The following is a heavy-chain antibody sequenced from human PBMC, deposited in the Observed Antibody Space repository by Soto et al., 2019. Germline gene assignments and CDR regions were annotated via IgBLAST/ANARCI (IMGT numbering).Heavy chain of an antibody. V-gene: IGHV4-59*01. Sequence: PETLSLTCTVSGGTISTYYWSWIRQPPGKGLEWIGYIYYSGSTNYNPSLKSRVTISVDTSKNQFSLKLSSVTAADTAVYYCARAEYSSDWYRVHANWFDSWGQRSLVLVSS. CDR2: IYYSGST. CDR3: ARAEYSSDWYRVHANWFDS. D-gene: IGHD6-19*01. CDR1: GGTISTYY. J-gene: IGHJ5*01.